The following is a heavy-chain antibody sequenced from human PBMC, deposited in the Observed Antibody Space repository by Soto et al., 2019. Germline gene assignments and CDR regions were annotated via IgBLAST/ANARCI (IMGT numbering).Heavy chain of an antibody. Sequence: EVQLVESGGGLVKPGGSLRISCAASGFTLSSYTMNWVRQAPGKGLEWVSFISGSSNYIDYADSVKGRFTISRDNAKNLVFLQMNSLRAEDTAVYFCAREGCSSISCERDYFDFWGQGTLVSVSS. CDR1: GFTLSSYT. CDR3: AREGCSSISCERDYFDF. V-gene: IGHV3-21*06. D-gene: IGHD2-2*01. CDR2: ISGSSNYI. J-gene: IGHJ4*02.